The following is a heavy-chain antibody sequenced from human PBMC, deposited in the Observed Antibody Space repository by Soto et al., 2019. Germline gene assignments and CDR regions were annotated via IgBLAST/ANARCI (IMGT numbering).Heavy chain of an antibody. Sequence: PSENPSLTCTLSPCSLNNYYWSWIRQPPGKGLEWIGYIYYSGSTNYNPSLKSRVTISVDTSKNQFSLKLSSVTAADAAVYYCAGGPMGHDSWGQGTLVTVSS. D-gene: IGHD3-16*01. CDR3: AGGPMGHDS. J-gene: IGHJ4*02. CDR1: PCSLNNYY. V-gene: IGHV4-59*01. CDR2: IYYSGST.